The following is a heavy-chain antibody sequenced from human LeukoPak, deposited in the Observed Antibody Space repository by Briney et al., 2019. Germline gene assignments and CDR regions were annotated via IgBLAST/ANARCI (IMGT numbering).Heavy chain of an antibody. V-gene: IGHV4-61*02. CDR3: AREEGESHYFDY. D-gene: IGHD2-21*01. CDR2: IYTSGST. J-gene: IGHJ4*02. CDR1: GGSISSGSYY. Sequence: SQTLSLTCTVSGGSISSGSYYWSWIRQPAGKGLEWIGRIYTSGSTNYNPSLKSRVTISVDTSKNQFSLKLSSVTAADTAVYYCAREEGESHYFDYWGQGTLVTVSS.